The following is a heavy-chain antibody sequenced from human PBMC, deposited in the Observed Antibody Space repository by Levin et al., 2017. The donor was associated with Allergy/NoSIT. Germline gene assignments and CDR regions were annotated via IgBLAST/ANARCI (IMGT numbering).Heavy chain of an antibody. CDR2: ISYDGSNK. J-gene: IGHJ3*02. V-gene: IGHV3-30-3*01. CDR1: GFTFSSYA. CDR3: ARAYGSVVTAISLYSDAFDI. Sequence: GGSLRLSCAASGFTFSSYAMHWVRQAPGKGLEWVAVISYDGSNKYYADSVKGRFTISRDNSKNTLYLQMNSLRAEDTAVYYCARAYGSVVTAISLYSDAFDIWGQGTMVTVSS. D-gene: IGHD2-21*02.